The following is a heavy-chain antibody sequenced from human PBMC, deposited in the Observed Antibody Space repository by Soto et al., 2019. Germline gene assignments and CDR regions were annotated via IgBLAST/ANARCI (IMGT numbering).Heavy chain of an antibody. Sequence: QVQLVQSGAEVKKPGSSVKVSCKASGGTFSTYTIIWVRQAPGQGLEWMGRILPMLDITNSAQRFQGRVTITAHKSISTAYLELSSLRSEHTAVYYCTLGSWSAETFDIWGRGTMVTVAS. D-gene: IGHD6-13*01. J-gene: IGHJ3*02. CDR2: ILPMLDIT. CDR3: TLGSWSAETFDI. V-gene: IGHV1-69*02. CDR1: GGTFSTYT.